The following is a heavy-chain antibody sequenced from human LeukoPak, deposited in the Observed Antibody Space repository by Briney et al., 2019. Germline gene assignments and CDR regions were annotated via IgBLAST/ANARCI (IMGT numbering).Heavy chain of an antibody. Sequence: SETLSLTCTASGGGIRSYYWTWIRQPPGKGLEWIGHIYYTGNTNYNPSLKGRVSISLDTSKNQFSLKLSSVTAADTAVYFCARDLGAYGSGSYYGFWGQGSLVAVSS. CDR3: ARDLGAYGSGSYYGF. CDR2: IYYTGNT. CDR1: GGGIRSYY. J-gene: IGHJ4*02. V-gene: IGHV4-59*01. D-gene: IGHD3-10*01.